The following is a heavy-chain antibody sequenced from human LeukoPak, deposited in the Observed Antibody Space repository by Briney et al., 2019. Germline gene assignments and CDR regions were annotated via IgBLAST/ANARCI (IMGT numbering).Heavy chain of an antibody. J-gene: IGHJ3*02. CDR1: GGSISSYY. CDR2: IYYSGST. D-gene: IGHD3/OR15-3a*01. Sequence: SETLSLTCTVSGGSISSYYWSWIRQPPGKGLEWIGYIYYSGSTNYIPSLKSRVTISVDTSKNQFSLKLSSVTAADTAVYYCAREFPPEFVGWTHAFDIWGQGTMVTVSS. CDR3: AREFPPEFVGWTHAFDI. V-gene: IGHV4-59*01.